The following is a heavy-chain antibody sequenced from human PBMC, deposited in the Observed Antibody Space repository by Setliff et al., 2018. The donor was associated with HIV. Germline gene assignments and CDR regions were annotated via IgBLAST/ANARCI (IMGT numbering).Heavy chain of an antibody. CDR1: ADTFTNCL. CDR3: ARKEVIGPRRLYYYLDL. Sequence: GASVKVSCKASADTFTNCLINWVRQAPGQGLEWMGWINTDSGTPTYAQAFTGRFVFSLDTSVSTAFLQITSLKAADTAVYYCARKEVIGPRRLYYYLDLWGRGTLVTVSS. CDR2: INTDSGTP. J-gene: IGHJ2*01. D-gene: IGHD6-6*01. V-gene: IGHV7-4-1*02.